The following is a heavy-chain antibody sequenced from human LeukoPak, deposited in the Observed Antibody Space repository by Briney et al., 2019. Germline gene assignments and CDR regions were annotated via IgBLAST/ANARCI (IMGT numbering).Heavy chain of an antibody. CDR3: ARNPPPPSSWYGGSYYEYYFDY. D-gene: IGHD1-26*01. CDR2: IYTSGST. Sequence: SETLSLTCTVPGGSISSYYWSWIRQPAGKGLEWIGRIYTSGSTNYNPSLKSRVTISVDKSKNQFSLKLSSVTAADTAVYYCARNPPPPSSWYGGSYYEYYFDYWGQGTLVTVSS. J-gene: IGHJ4*02. CDR1: GGSISSYY. V-gene: IGHV4-4*07.